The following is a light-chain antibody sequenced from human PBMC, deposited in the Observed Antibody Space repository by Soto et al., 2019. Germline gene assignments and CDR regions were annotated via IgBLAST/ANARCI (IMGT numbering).Light chain of an antibody. CDR3: QQYDSLFT. J-gene: IGKJ3*01. CDR1: QDIGNY. CDR2: EAT. Sequence: DIQMTQSPSSLSASVGDRVTITCQASQDIGNYLNWYQQKPGKAPKVLIYEATNLEVGVTSRFSGSGSGTDFTFTISSLQPEDIATYYCQQYDSLFTFGPGTKVAIK. V-gene: IGKV1-33*01.